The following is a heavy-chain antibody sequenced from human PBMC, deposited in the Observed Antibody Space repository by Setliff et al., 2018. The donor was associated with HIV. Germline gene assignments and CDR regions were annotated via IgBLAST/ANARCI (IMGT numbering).Heavy chain of an antibody. CDR1: GASISSDS. Sequence: TLSLPCTVSGASISSDSWSWIRQSPGKGLEWIGFILNREITNYNPSLQSRVSISMDTSKNQFSLKLHSVTAADTAIYHCAKGGASSHWLGPWGQGTLVTVS. CDR2: ILNREIT. D-gene: IGHD3-16*01. J-gene: IGHJ5*02. V-gene: IGHV4-59*01. CDR3: AKGGASSHWLGP.